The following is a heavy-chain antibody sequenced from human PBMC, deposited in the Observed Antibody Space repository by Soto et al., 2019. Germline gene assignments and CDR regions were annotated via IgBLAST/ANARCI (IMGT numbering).Heavy chain of an antibody. CDR3: AKDQASGQGSFDS. Sequence: VKLVESGGGVVQPGGSLRLSCAASGFTFNIYGMHWVRQAPDKGLEWVALIAYEGSNQYYADSVKGRFTISTDNSKNTLFLQMNSLRADDTAVYYCAKDQASGQGSFDSWGQGTLVTVSS. CDR1: GFTFNIYG. J-gene: IGHJ4*02. V-gene: IGHV3-30*18. CDR2: IAYEGSNQ.